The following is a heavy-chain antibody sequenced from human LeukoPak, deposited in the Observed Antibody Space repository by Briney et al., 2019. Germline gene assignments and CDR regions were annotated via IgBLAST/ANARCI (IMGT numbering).Heavy chain of an antibody. D-gene: IGHD4-17*01. J-gene: IGHJ3*01. CDR2: IRGRGDGT. V-gene: IGHV3-23*01. CDR1: GFTLSNFA. CDR3: GRDPNGDYVGAFEF. Sequence: GGSPRLSCVGSGFTLSNFAMTWVRQAPGKGLEWVSSIRGRGDGTSYADSVKGRFTMSRDNSKNTLYLQMDSLRAEDTAMYYCGRDPNGDYVGAFEFWGQGTLVTVSS.